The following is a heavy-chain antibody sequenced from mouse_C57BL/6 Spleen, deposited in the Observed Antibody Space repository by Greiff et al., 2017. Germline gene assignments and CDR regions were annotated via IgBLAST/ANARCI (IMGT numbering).Heavy chain of an antibody. D-gene: IGHD1-1*01. V-gene: IGHV1-61*01. J-gene: IGHJ4*01. Sequence: QVQLQQPGAELVRPGSSVKLSCKASGYTFTSYWMDWVKQRPGQGLEWIGNIYPSDSETHYNQKFKDKATLTVDKSSSTAYMQLSSLTSEDSAVXYCARGRDYYGMVDYWGQGTSVTVSS. CDR1: GYTFTSYW. CDR3: ARGRDYYGMVDY. CDR2: IYPSDSET.